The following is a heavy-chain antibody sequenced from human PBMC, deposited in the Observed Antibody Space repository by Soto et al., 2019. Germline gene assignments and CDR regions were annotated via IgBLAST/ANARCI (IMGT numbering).Heavy chain of an antibody. Sequence: PSETLSLTCTVSGGSISSGDYFWAWIRQPPGQALEYIGYIYKSATTYYNPSFESRVAISVDTSKSQFSLNVTSVTAADTAVYFCARGRYCLTGRCFPNWFDSWGQGALVTVYS. V-gene: IGHV4-30-4*01. CDR3: ARGRYCLTGRCFPNWFDS. CDR2: IYKSATT. CDR1: GGSISSGDYF. J-gene: IGHJ5*01. D-gene: IGHD7-27*01.